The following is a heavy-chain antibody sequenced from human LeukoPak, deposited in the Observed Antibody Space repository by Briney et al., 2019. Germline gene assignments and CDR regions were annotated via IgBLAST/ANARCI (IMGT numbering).Heavy chain of an antibody. D-gene: IGHD3-22*01. Sequence: SETLSLTCTVSGGSISSSSYYWGWIRQPPGKGLEWIGSIYYSGSTYYNPSLKSRVTISVDTSKNQFSLKLSSVTAADTAVYYCASERITMIYDYWGQGTLVTVSS. CDR1: GGSISSSSYY. V-gene: IGHV4-39*07. CDR2: IYYSGST. J-gene: IGHJ4*02. CDR3: ASERITMIYDY.